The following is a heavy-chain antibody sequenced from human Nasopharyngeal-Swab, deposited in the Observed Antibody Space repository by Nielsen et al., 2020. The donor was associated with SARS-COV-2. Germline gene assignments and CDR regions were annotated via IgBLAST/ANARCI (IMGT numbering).Heavy chain of an antibody. Sequence: GGSLRLSCAASGFTFSSYSMNWVRQAPGKGLEWVSYISSSSSTIYYADSVKGRFTISRDNAKNSLYLQMNSLRAEDTAVYYCARATRPRYCSSTGCFNWFDPWGQGTLVTVSS. J-gene: IGHJ5*02. CDR3: ARATRPRYCSSTGCFNWFDP. CDR1: GFTFSSYS. CDR2: ISSSSSTI. V-gene: IGHV3-48*01. D-gene: IGHD2-2*01.